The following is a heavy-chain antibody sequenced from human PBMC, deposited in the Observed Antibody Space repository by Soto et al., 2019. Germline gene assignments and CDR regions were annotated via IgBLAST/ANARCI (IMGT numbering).Heavy chain of an antibody. D-gene: IGHD3-10*01. CDR3: ARVGIHRLRGVIRTPIRHWYFDL. CDR1: GFSFSTYS. Sequence: EVQLVESGGGLVQPGGSLRLSCAASGFSFSTYSMNWVRQAPGKGLEWVSYISSSSSTIYYADSVKGRFTISRDNAKNSLEVQTNSRRGEDTAVYYCARVGIHRLRGVIRTPIRHWYFDLWGRGTLVTVSS. V-gene: IGHV3-48*01. J-gene: IGHJ2*01. CDR2: ISSSSSTI.